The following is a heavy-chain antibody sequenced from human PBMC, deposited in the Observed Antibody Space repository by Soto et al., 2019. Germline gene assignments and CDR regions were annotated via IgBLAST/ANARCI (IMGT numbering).Heavy chain of an antibody. D-gene: IGHD6-6*01. CDR2: IKQDGSEK. CDR1: GFTFSSYW. CDR3: ARGLIAAARPPNYFDY. J-gene: IGHJ4*02. Sequence: EVQLVESGGGLVQPGGSLRLSCAASGFTFSSYWMSWVRQAPGKGLEWVANIKQDGSEKYYVDSVKGRFTISRDNAKNSLYLQMNSLRAEDTAVYYCARGLIAAARPPNYFDYWGQGTLVTVSS. V-gene: IGHV3-7*01.